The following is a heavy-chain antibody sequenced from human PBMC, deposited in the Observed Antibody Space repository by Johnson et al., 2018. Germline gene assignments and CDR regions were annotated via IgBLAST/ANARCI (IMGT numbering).Heavy chain of an antibody. Sequence: EVQLVETGGGLIQPGGSLRLSCAASGFTVSSNYMSWVRQAPGKGLEWVSVIYSGGSTYYADSVKGRFTISRDNSKNTLYLQMNSLRAEDTAVYYCARGGDYGDSYAFDIWGQGTMVTVSS. D-gene: IGHD4-17*01. CDR1: GFTVSSNY. J-gene: IGHJ3*02. CDR3: ARGGDYGDSYAFDI. CDR2: IYSGGST. V-gene: IGHV3-53*02.